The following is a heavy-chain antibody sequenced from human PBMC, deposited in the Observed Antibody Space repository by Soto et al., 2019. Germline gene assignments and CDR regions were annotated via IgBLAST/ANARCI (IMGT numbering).Heavy chain of an antibody. D-gene: IGHD4-17*01. CDR1: GGSISSGGYY. CDR3: ARSSYLTTVVPDLDY. CDR2: IYYSGST. V-gene: IGHV4-31*03. J-gene: IGHJ4*02. Sequence: QVQLQESGPGLVKPSQTLSLTCTVSGGSISSGGYYWSWIRQHPGKGLEWIGYIYYSGSTYYNPSPKSRVTISVDTSKNQFALKLSSVTAADTAVYYCARSSYLTTVVPDLDYWGQGTLVTVSS.